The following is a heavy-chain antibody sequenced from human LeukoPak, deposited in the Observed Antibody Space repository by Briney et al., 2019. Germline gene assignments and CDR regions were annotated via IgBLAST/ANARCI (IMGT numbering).Heavy chain of an antibody. CDR2: ISWNSGSI. Sequence: PGRSLRLSCAASGLTFDDYAMHWVRQAPGKGLEWVSGISWNSGSIGYADSVKGRFTISRDNAKNSLYLQMNSLRAEDTALYYCAKERRPSYYFDYWGQGTLVTVSS. CDR3: AKERRPSYYFDY. V-gene: IGHV3-9*01. CDR1: GLTFDDYA. J-gene: IGHJ4*02.